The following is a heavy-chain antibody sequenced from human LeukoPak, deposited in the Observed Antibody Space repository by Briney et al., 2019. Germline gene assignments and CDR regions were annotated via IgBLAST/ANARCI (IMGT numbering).Heavy chain of an antibody. CDR2: VRYDVFNK. J-gene: IGHJ4*02. D-gene: IGHD3-22*01. CDR3: AKDLQRYYYDSSGYYPPYYFDY. V-gene: IGHV3-30*02. CDR1: RCTFSRQY. Sequence: SLTVPCPASRCTFSRQYMHLLRLAPGTALEWVAFVRYDVFNKYYADSVKGRFTISRDNSKNTLYLQMNSLRAEDTAVYYCAKDLQRYYYDSSGYYPPYYFDYWGQGTLVTVSS.